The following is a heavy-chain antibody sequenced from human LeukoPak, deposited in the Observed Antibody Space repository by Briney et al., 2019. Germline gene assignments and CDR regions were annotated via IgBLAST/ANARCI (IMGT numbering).Heavy chain of an antibody. CDR2: VGGSGDST. V-gene: IGHV3-23*01. CDR1: GFTFSSYA. Sequence: GGSLRLSCAASGFTFSSYAMSWVRQAPGKGLEWVSGVGGSGDSTYYADSVKGRFTISRDNSKNTLYLQMNSLRAEDTAVYYCAKGARGSGWYTEFFQHWGQGTLVTVSS. D-gene: IGHD6-19*01. CDR3: AKGARGSGWYTEFFQH. J-gene: IGHJ1*01.